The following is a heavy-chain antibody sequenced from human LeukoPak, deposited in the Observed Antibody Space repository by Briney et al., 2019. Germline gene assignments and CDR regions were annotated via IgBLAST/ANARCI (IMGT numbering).Heavy chain of an antibody. CDR2: ISSSSSYI. J-gene: IGHJ4*02. D-gene: IGHD3-22*01. V-gene: IGHV3-21*01. CDR1: GFTFSSNS. Sequence: EPGRSLRLSCAASGFTFSSNSMNWVRQAPGKGLEWVSYISSSSSYIYYADSVKGRFTISRDNAKNSLYLQMNSLRAEDTAVYYCARDGGYYDSSGYYSARFDYWGQGTLVTVSS. CDR3: ARDGGYYDSSGYYSARFDY.